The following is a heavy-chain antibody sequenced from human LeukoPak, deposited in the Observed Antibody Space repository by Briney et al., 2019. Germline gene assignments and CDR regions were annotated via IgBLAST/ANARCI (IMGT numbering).Heavy chain of an antibody. CDR3: ARVRRTRKYCSGGSCLVDY. CDR1: GGSFSGYY. CDR2: INHSGST. Sequence: PSETLSLTCAVYGGSFSGYYWSWIRQPPGKGLEWIGEINHSGSTNYNPSLKSRVTISVDTSKNQFSPKLSSVTAADTAVYYCARVRRTRKYCSGGSCLVDYWGQGTLVTVSS. J-gene: IGHJ4*02. D-gene: IGHD2-15*01. V-gene: IGHV4-34*01.